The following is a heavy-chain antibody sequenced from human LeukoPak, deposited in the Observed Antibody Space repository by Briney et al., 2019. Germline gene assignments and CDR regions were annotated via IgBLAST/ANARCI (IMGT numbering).Heavy chain of an antibody. CDR1: GFTFSNYN. V-gene: IGHV3-48*01. CDR2: ITSSSSTI. CDR3: AKDRGDDYGDY. Sequence: GGSLRLSCAGSGFTFSNYNMTWVRLAPGKGLEWVSHITSSSSTIYYADSVKGRFTISRDNSKNTLYLQMNSLRAEDTAVYYCAKDRGDDYGDYWGQGTLVTVSS. D-gene: IGHD3-16*01. J-gene: IGHJ4*02.